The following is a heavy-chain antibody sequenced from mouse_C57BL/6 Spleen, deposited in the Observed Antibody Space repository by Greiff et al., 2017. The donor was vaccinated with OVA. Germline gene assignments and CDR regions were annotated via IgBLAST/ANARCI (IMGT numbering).Heavy chain of an antibody. V-gene: IGHV1-26*01. CDR2: INPNNGGT. CDR1: GYTFTDYY. CDR3: ARRIYYCGSRTEGFAY. D-gene: IGHD1-1*01. J-gene: IGHJ3*01. Sequence: VQLQQSGPELVKPGASVKISCKASGYTFTDYYMNWVKQSHGKSLEWIGDINPNNGGTSYNQKFKGKATLTVDKSSSTAYMELRSLTSEDSAVYYCARRIYYCGSRTEGFAYWGQGTLVTVSA.